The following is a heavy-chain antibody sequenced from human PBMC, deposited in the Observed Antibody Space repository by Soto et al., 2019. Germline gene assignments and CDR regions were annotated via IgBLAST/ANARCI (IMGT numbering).Heavy chain of an antibody. D-gene: IGHD3-22*01. V-gene: IGHV3-53*01. CDR2: IYRDEST. J-gene: IGHJ4*02. Sequence: EVQLVESGGGLIQAGGSLRLSCAASGFNVSGNYMSWVRQAPGQGLEWVSVIYRDESTYYADSVRGRVTISRNNSKNTLYLQMTGLRAEDTAVYYCARERSGTIYYDSSGFLYWGRGTLVPVSS. CDR1: GFNVSGNY. CDR3: ARERSGTIYYDSSGFLY.